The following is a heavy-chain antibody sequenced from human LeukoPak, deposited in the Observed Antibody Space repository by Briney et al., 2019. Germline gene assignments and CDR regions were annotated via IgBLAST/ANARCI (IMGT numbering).Heavy chain of an antibody. Sequence: GGSLRLSCAASGFTVSSNYMSWVRQAPGKGLEWVSGIGGSGGNTWYADSVKGRFTISRDNSKNTLYLQMNRLRAEDTATYYCAKYRTGPPYGLDVWGQGTTVTVSS. CDR1: GFTVSSNY. CDR2: IGGSGGNT. D-gene: IGHD1-26*01. J-gene: IGHJ6*02. V-gene: IGHV3-23*01. CDR3: AKYRTGPPYGLDV.